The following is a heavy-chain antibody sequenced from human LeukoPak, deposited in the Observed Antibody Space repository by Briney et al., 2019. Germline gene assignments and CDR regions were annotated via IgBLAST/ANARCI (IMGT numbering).Heavy chain of an antibody. CDR1: GGSIPSGDNY. J-gene: IGHJ4*02. D-gene: IGHD1-1*01. CDR3: ARRLEFLVG. V-gene: IGHV4-39*01. CDR2: MFYGERT. Sequence: PSETLSLTCSVSGGSIPSGDNYWAWVRQPPGRGLEWIGSMFYGERTFHSPSLKSRVTISVDTSKNQFSLKLSSVTAADTAVYYCARRLEFLVGWGQGTLVTVSS.